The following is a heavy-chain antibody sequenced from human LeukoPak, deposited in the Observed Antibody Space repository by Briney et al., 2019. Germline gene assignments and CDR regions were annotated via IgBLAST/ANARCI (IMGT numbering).Heavy chain of an antibody. D-gene: IGHD3-3*01. CDR3: ARDPASGDFWSGYYAPLYYYYYMDV. CDR2: ISSSSSYI. J-gene: IGHJ6*03. Sequence: GGSLRLSCAASGFTFSSYWMHWVRQAPGKGLEWVSSISSSSSYIYYADSVKGRFTISRDNAKNSLYLQMNSLRAEDTAVYYCARDPASGDFWSGYYAPLYYYYYMDVWGKGTTVTVSS. CDR1: GFTFSSYW. V-gene: IGHV3-21*01.